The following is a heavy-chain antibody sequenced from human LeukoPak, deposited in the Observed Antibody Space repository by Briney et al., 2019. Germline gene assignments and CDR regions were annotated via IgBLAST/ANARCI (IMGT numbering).Heavy chain of an antibody. CDR2: IYTSGST. D-gene: IGHD1-26*01. CDR1: GGSISSYY. CDR3: ARDLSGSYYYYYYMDV. J-gene: IGHJ6*03. V-gene: IGHV4-4*07. Sequence: PSETLSLTCTVSGGSISSYYWSWIRQPAGKGLEWIGRIYTSGSTNYNPSLKSRVTMSVDTSKNQFSLKLSSVTAADTAVYYCARDLSGSYYYYYYMDVWGKGTTVTVSS.